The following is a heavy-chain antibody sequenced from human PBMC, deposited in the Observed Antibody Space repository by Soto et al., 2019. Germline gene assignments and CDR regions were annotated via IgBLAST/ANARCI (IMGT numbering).Heavy chain of an antibody. CDR1: NGSISSGYY. J-gene: IGHJ4*02. Sequence: LSLTCSVSNGSISSGYYWTWVRQRPGKGLEWIGYIYYSGNTFYNPSLRSRASMSVDASNNHFSLKLNSVTAADTAVYYCARDGGRSSGGTCLTYWGQGTPVTVSS. CDR3: ARDGGRSSGGTCLTY. V-gene: IGHV4-31*03. D-gene: IGHD2-15*01. CDR2: IYYSGNT.